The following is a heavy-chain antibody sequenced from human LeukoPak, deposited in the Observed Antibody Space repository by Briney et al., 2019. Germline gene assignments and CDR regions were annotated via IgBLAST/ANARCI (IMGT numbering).Heavy chain of an antibody. Sequence: SETLSLTCAVYGGSFSGYHWSWIRQPPGKGLEWIGEINHSESTNYNPSLKSRVTISVDTSKNQFSLKLSSVIAADTAVYYCARGYQLLWGGWFDPWGQGTLVTVSS. CDR1: GGSFSGYH. CDR2: INHSEST. V-gene: IGHV4-34*01. J-gene: IGHJ5*02. CDR3: ARGYQLLWGGWFDP. D-gene: IGHD2-2*01.